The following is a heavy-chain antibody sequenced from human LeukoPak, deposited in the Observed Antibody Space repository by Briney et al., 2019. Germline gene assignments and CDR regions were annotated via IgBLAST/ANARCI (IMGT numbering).Heavy chain of an antibody. D-gene: IGHD7-27*01. CDR2: IYYSGST. V-gene: IGHV4-59*01. J-gene: IGHJ3*02. CDR1: GGSFSGYY. Sequence: SETLSLTCAVYGGSFSGYYWSWIRQPPGKGLEWIGYIYYSGSTNYNPSLKSRVTISVDTSKNQFSLKLSSVTAADTAVYYCASQLTGDHDAFDIWGQGTMVTVSS. CDR3: ASQLTGDHDAFDI.